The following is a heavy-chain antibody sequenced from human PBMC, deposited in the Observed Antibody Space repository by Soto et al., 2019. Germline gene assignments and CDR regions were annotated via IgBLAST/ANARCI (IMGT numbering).Heavy chain of an antibody. V-gene: IGHV1-18*01. J-gene: IGHJ6*02. CDR1: GYTFTSYV. CDR3: ARVLLGATNYHYYGMDV. D-gene: IGHD1-26*01. CDR2: ISAYNGNT. Sequence: ASVKVSCKASGYTFTSYVISWVRQAPGQGLEWMGWISAYNGNTNYAQKLQGRVTMTTDTSTSTAYMELRSLRSDDTAVYYCARVLLGATNYHYYGMDVWGQGTTVTVSS.